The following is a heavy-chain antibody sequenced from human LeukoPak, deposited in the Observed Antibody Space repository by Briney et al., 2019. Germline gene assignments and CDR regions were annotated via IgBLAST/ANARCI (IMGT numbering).Heavy chain of an antibody. Sequence: PGGSLRLSCAASGFTFNNYAMSWVRQAPGKGLEWVSAISGSGVGTYYADSVKGRFTISRDSSKNTLYLQMNSLRAEDTAVYYCARVFEGMGGFDYWGQGTLVTVSS. CDR3: ARVFEGMGGFDY. J-gene: IGHJ4*02. CDR1: GFTFNNYA. D-gene: IGHD3-16*01. V-gene: IGHV3-23*01. CDR2: ISGSGVGT.